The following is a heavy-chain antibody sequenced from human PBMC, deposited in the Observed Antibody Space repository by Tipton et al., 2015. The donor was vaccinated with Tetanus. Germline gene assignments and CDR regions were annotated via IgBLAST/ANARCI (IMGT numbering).Heavy chain of an antibody. Sequence: LRLSCTVSGASISDKKYYWGWIRQPPGKGLEWIASIYFEGSTYYSPSLESRVSIAVDTSQNVFSLKLTSASDADTAVYYCARHLYGYWFDPWGQGTLVTVSS. V-gene: IGHV4-39*02. J-gene: IGHJ5*02. CDR3: ARHLYGYWFDP. CDR2: IYFEGST. D-gene: IGHD3-10*01. CDR1: GASISDKKYY.